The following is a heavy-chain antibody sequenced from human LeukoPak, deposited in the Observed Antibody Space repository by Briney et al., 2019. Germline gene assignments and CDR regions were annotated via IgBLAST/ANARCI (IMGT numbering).Heavy chain of an antibody. J-gene: IGHJ4*02. D-gene: IGHD3-22*01. Sequence: ASVKVSCKASVYTFTGYYIHWVRQAPGQGLEWMGWINPNSGGTNYAQKFQGRVTMTRDTSISTAYMELSRLGYDDTAVYYCARDLNYYDSSGYYPHWGQGTLVTVSS. V-gene: IGHV1-2*02. CDR1: VYTFTGYY. CDR3: ARDLNYYDSSGYYPH. CDR2: INPNSGGT.